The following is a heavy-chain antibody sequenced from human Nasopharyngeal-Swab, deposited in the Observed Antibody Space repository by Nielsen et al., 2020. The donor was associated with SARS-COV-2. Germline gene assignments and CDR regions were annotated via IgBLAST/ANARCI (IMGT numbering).Heavy chain of an antibody. V-gene: IGHV1-69*10. J-gene: IGHJ4*02. CDR1: GGTFSSYA. Sequence: SVKVSCKASGGTFSSYAISWVRQAPGQGLEWMGGIIPILGIANYAQKFQGRVTITADKSTSTAYMELSSLRSEDTAVYYCARVPPPAQYCSGGSCYSDYWGQGTLVTVSS. CDR2: IIPILGIA. CDR3: ARVPPPAQYCSGGSCYSDY. D-gene: IGHD2-15*01.